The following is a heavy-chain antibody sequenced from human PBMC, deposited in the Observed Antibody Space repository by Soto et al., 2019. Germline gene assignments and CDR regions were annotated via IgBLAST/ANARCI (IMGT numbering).Heavy chain of an antibody. D-gene: IGHD3-9*01. Sequence: ASVKVSCKASGYTFTSYDINWVRQATGQGLEWMGWMNPNSGNTGYAQKFQGRVTMTRNTSISTAYMELSSLSSEDTAVYYCARGELRYFDWLLRPYYFDYWGQGTLVTVSS. CDR3: ARGELRYFDWLLRPYYFDY. J-gene: IGHJ4*02. CDR1: GYTFTSYD. V-gene: IGHV1-8*01. CDR2: MNPNSGNT.